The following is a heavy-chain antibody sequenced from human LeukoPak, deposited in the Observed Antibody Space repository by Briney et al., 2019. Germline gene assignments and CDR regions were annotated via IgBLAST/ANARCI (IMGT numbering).Heavy chain of an antibody. J-gene: IGHJ2*01. V-gene: IGHV3-33*08. D-gene: IGHD1-26*01. CDR3: ARLSATLYWYFDL. CDR1: GFTFSNHW. Sequence: PGGSLRLSCAVSGFTFSNHWMGWVRQAPGKGLEWVALIWYDGINKYYADSVKGRFTISRDNSNNTLYLQMNSLRAEDTAVYYCARLSATLYWYFDLWGLGTLVTVSS. CDR2: IWYDGINK.